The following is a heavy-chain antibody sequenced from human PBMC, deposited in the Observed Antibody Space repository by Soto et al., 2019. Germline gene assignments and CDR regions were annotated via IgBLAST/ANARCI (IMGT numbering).Heavy chain of an antibody. CDR2: IYNSGST. D-gene: IGHD5-12*01. Sequence: SETLSLTCTVSGGSISSSSYYWGWTRQPPGKGLEWIGSIYNSGSTYYNPSLKSRVTISVDTSKNQFSLKLSYITAADTAVYNFARHSNVDIVATIEDYFDYWGQGTLVTVSS. CDR1: GGSISSSSYY. CDR3: ARHSNVDIVATIEDYFDY. J-gene: IGHJ4*02. V-gene: IGHV4-39*01.